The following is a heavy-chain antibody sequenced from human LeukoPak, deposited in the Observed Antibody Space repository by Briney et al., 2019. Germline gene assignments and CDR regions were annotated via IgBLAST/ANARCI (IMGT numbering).Heavy chain of an antibody. CDR1: GFTFSSYA. CDR3: ARIAPGYSSGWYP. CDR2: ISYDGSNK. V-gene: IGHV3-30-3*01. Sequence: PGGSLRLSCAASGFTFSSYAMHWVRQAPGKGLEWVAVISYDGSNKYYADSVKGRFTISRDNSKNTLYLQMNSLRAEDTAVYYCARIAPGYSSGWYPWGQGTLVTVSS. D-gene: IGHD6-19*01. J-gene: IGHJ5*02.